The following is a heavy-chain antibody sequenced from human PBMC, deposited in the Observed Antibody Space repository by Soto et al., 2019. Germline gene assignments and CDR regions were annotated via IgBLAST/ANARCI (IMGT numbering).Heavy chain of an antibody. D-gene: IGHD3-3*01. Sequence: ASVKVSCKASGCTFTGYYMHWVRQAPGQGLEWMGWINPNSGGTNYAQKFQGRVTMTRDTSISTAYMELSRLRSDDTAVYYCAREMITIFGVVTAHYYGMDVWGQGXTVTVSS. CDR1: GCTFTGYY. V-gene: IGHV1-2*02. J-gene: IGHJ6*02. CDR3: AREMITIFGVVTAHYYGMDV. CDR2: INPNSGGT.